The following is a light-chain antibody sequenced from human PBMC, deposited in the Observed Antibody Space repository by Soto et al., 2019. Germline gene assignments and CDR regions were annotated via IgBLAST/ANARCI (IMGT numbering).Light chain of an antibody. CDR3: LQDYTYPRT. V-gene: IGKV1-6*01. Sequence: AIQLIQSPSSLSASVGDRVTITCRASQGVRTDLGWYQQQPGKAPRLLIYSASSLQTGVPSRFSGDGSGTDFTLTIDSLQPEDFATYYCLQDYTYPRTFGGGTRVEIK. CDR2: SAS. CDR1: QGVRTD. J-gene: IGKJ4*01.